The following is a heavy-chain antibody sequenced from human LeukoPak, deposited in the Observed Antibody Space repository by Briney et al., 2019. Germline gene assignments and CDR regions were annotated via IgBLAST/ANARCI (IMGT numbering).Heavy chain of an antibody. J-gene: IGHJ5*02. D-gene: IGHD2-15*01. CDR3: ARVERYCSGGSCYSTNWFDP. V-gene: IGHV1-18*01. CDR1: GYTFTSYG. Sequence: ASVKVSRKASGYTFTSYGISWVRQAPGQGLEWMGWISAYNGNTNYAQKLQGRVTMTTDTSTSTAYMELRSLRSDDTAVYYCARVERYCSGGSCYSTNWFDPWGQGTLVTVSS. CDR2: ISAYNGNT.